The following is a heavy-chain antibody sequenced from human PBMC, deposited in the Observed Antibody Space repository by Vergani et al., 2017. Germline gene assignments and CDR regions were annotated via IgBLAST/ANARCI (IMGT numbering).Heavy chain of an antibody. Sequence: EVQLLESGGGLVQPGGSLRLSCEASGFSFPGYAMSWVRQAPGKGLEWVSSVSGSSATPYYADSVKGRFIISRDNSKNTLHLQMNSLRADDTAVYYCTKGSRGYRGYCVDYWGQGTLATVSS. CDR2: VSGSSATP. J-gene: IGHJ4*02. D-gene: IGHD5-12*01. CDR3: TKGSRGYRGYCVDY. V-gene: IGHV3-23*01. CDR1: GFSFPGYA.